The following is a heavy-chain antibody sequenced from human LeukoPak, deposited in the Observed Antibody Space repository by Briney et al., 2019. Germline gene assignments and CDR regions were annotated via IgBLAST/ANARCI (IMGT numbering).Heavy chain of an antibody. CDR2: IYHSGST. CDR1: GYSISSGYY. D-gene: IGHD4-17*01. J-gene: IGHJ2*01. Sequence: SETLSLTCTVSGYSISSGYYWGWIRQPPGQGLEWIGSIYHSGSTYYNPSLKSRVTISVDTSKNQFSLKVNPVTAADTAVYYCARSRDDYGDYYWYFDLWGRGTLVTVSS. CDR3: ARSRDDYGDYYWYFDL. V-gene: IGHV4-38-2*02.